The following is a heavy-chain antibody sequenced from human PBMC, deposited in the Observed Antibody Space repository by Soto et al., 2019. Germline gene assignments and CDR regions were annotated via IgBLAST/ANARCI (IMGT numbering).Heavy chain of an antibody. V-gene: IGHV1-18*01. CDR3: ARVGIVVVPAAMPGDY. CDR1: GYTFTSYG. CDR2: ISAYNGNT. D-gene: IGHD2-2*01. Sequence: ASVKVSCKASGYTFTSYGISWVRQAPGQGLEWMGWISAYNGNTNYAQKLQGRVTMTTDTSTSTAYMELRSLRSDDTAVYYCARVGIVVVPAAMPGDYWGQGTLVTVSS. J-gene: IGHJ4*02.